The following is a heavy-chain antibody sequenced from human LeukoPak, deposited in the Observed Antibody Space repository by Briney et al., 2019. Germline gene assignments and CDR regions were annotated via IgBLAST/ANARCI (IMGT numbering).Heavy chain of an antibody. CDR2: INPNSGGT. CDR3: ARPRGALRDYYDSSGYYPPAY. Sequence: GASVKVSCKASGYTFTGYYMHWVRQAPGQGLEWMGWINPNSGGTNYAQKFQGRVTMTRDTSISTAYMELSRLRSDDTAVYYCARPRGALRDYYDSSGYYPPAYWGQGTLVTVSS. CDR1: GYTFTGYY. V-gene: IGHV1-2*02. D-gene: IGHD3-22*01. J-gene: IGHJ4*02.